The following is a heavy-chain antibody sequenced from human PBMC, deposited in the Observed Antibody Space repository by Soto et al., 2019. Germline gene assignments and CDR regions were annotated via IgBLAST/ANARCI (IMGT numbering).Heavy chain of an antibody. J-gene: IGHJ4*02. CDR3: ARLPRGQWRSHLAC. V-gene: IGHV3-7*01. D-gene: IGHD6-19*01. CDR1: GFTFPDYW. CDR2: IKLDGSEE. Sequence: EVQLVESGGGLVQPGGSLGLSCAASGFTFPDYWMSWVRQAPGKGLEWVANIKLDGSEEYYVDSVKGRFTISRDNAKNSLSLQMNSLRVEDTAVYYCARLPRGQWRSHLACWGQGTLVTVSS.